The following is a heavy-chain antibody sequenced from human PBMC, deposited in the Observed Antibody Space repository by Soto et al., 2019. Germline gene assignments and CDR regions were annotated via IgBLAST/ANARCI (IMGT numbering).Heavy chain of an antibody. Sequence: QVQLQQWGAGLLKPSETLSLTCAVYGGSFSGYYWSWIRQPPGKGLEWIGEINHSGSTNYNPSLKRRVTISVDTSKNQVSLKLSSVTAADTAVYYCARGNRFDPWGQGTLVTVSS. CDR1: GGSFSGYY. CDR2: INHSGST. CDR3: ARGNRFDP. V-gene: IGHV4-34*01. J-gene: IGHJ5*02.